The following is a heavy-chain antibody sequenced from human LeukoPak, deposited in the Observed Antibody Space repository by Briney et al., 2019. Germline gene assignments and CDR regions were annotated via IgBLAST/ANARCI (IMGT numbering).Heavy chain of an antibody. CDR2: ISAYNGNT. D-gene: IGHD5-18*01. V-gene: IGHV1-18*01. Sequence: ASVKVSCKAAVYTFTSYGISWVRQAPGQGLEWRGWISAYNGNTNYAQKLQGRVTMTTDTSTSTAYMELRSLRSDDTAVYYCARLLDTAMVTSYWFDPWGQGTLVTVCS. CDR1: VYTFTSYG. CDR3: ARLLDTAMVTSYWFDP. J-gene: IGHJ5*02.